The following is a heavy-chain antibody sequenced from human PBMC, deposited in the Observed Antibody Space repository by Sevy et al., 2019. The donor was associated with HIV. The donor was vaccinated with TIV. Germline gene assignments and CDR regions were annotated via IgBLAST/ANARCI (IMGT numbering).Heavy chain of an antibody. J-gene: IGHJ4*02. D-gene: IGHD1-26*01. V-gene: IGHV3-23*01. Sequence: GGSLRLSCAASGFTFSSFAMSWVRHIPGKGLEWVSTINGRGGRAYYADSVIGRFTPSRDNSNNTVFLQMNRLRDEDTAVYYCARPTPRIAPSSAAFFDYWGQGTLVTVSS. CDR3: ARPTPRIAPSSAAFFDY. CDR1: GFTFSSFA. CDR2: INGRGGRA.